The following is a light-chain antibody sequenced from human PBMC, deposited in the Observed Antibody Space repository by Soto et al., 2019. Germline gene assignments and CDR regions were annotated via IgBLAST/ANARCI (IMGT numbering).Light chain of an antibody. Sequence: DIQMTQSPSSLSASVGDRVTITCRASQSISSYLNWYQQKPGKAPKLLIYAASSLQSGVPSRFSGSGSGTDFTLTNSSLQPEDFAAYYCQQSYSTRLYTFGQGTKLEIK. CDR3: QQSYSTRLYT. J-gene: IGKJ2*01. CDR2: AAS. V-gene: IGKV1-39*01. CDR1: QSISSY.